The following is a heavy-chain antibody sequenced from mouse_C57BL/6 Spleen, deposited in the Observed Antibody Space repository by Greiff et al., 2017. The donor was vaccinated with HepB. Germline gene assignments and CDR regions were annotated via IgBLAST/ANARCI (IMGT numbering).Heavy chain of an antibody. V-gene: IGHV3-6*01. CDR3: AREELRLGFDY. J-gene: IGHJ2*01. D-gene: IGHD3-2*02. Sequence: VQLKQSGPGLVKPSKSLSLTCSVTGYSITSGYYWNWIRQFPGNKLEWMGYISYDGSNNYNPSLKNRISITRDTSKNQFFLKLNSVTTEDTATYYCAREELRLGFDYWGQGTTLTVSS. CDR2: ISYDGSN. CDR1: GYSITSGYY.